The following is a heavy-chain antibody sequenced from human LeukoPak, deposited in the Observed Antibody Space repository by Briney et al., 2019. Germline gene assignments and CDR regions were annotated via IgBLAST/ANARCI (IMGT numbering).Heavy chain of an antibody. D-gene: IGHD5-18*01. Sequence: SETLSLTCAVYGGSFSGYYWSWIRQPPGKGLEWIGEINHSGSTNYNPSLKSRVTISVDTSKNQFSLKLSSVTAADTAVYYCARDRDRIQLWGTHFDYWGQGTLVTVSS. CDR1: GGSFSGYY. CDR3: ARDRDRIQLWGTHFDY. J-gene: IGHJ4*02. V-gene: IGHV4-34*01. CDR2: INHSGST.